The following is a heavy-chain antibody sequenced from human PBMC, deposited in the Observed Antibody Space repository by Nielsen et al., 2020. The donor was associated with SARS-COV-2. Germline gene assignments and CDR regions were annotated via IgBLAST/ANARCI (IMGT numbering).Heavy chain of an antibody. D-gene: IGHD1-7*01. V-gene: IGHV1-18*01. J-gene: IGHJ6*02. CDR1: GYTFTSYG. Sequence: ASVKVSCKASGYTFTSYGISWVRQAPGQGLEWMGWISAYNGNTNYAQKLQGRVTMTTDTSTSTAYMELRSLRSDDTAVYYCARDVGEGYNWNYVYGANYYYYYGMDVWGQGTTVTVSS. CDR2: ISAYNGNT. CDR3: ARDVGEGYNWNYVYGANYYYYYGMDV.